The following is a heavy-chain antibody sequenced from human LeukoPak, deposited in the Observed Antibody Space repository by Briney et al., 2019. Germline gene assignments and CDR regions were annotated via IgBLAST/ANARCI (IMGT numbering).Heavy chain of an antibody. CDR3: AKDQDDFWGGYWPH. CDR1: GFTFSSYA. CDR2: ISGSGGST. Sequence: AGGSLRLSCAASGFTFSSYAMSWVRQAPGKGLEWVSAISGSGGSTYYADSVKGRFTISRDNSKNTLYLQMNSLRAEDTAVYYCAKDQDDFWGGYWPHWGQGTLVTVSS. D-gene: IGHD3-3*01. V-gene: IGHV3-23*01. J-gene: IGHJ4*02.